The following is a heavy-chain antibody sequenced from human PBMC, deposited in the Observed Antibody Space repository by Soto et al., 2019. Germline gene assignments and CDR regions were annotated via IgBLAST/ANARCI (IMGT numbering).Heavy chain of an antibody. CDR2: LYWDDDE. CDR1: GFSRSTRGVG. CDR3: AHRPRGFTYCFDY. J-gene: IGHJ4*02. Sequence: QITLNESGPTRVKPTQTLTLTCTFSGFSRSTRGVGVGWIRQPPGKALEWLALLYWDDDERYSPSLMSRLTITKDTSKNQVFLTLNNLAPVDTATYYCAHRPRGFTYCFDYWGQGTLVTVSS. V-gene: IGHV2-5*02.